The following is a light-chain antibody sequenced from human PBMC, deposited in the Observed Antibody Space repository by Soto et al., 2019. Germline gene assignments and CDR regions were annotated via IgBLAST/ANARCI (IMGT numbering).Light chain of an antibody. CDR1: ESIGNY. CDR3: QWRSYWTPRLT. J-gene: IGKJ4*01. CDR2: DAS. V-gene: IGKV3-11*01. Sequence: EVVLTQSPATLSLSPGERATLSCRASESIGNYLAWYQQKLGQAPKLLIYDASHRAIGIPGRFSGDGSGTDFTLTISSLGPEDFAVYYCQWRSYWTPRLTFGGGTKVEIK.